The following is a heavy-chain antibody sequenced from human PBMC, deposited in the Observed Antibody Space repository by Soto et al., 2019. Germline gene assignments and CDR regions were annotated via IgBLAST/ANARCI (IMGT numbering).Heavy chain of an antibody. CDR1: VGTFSSYA. CDR3: ASLKVVVTASGYFQH. J-gene: IGHJ1*01. V-gene: IGHV1-69*01. CDR2: IIPIFGTA. D-gene: IGHD2-21*02. Sequence: QVQLVQSGAEVKKPGSSVKVSCKASVGTFSSYAISWVRQAPGQGLEWMGGIIPIFGTANYAQKFQGRVTITADDSTRTAYMELSSLRSEDTAVYYCASLKVVVTASGYFQHWGQGTLVTVSS.